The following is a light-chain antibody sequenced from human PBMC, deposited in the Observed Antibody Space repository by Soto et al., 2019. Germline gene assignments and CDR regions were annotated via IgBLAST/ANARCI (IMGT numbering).Light chain of an antibody. J-gene: IGKJ4*01. Sequence: EIVLTQSPGTLSLSPGERATLSCRASQSVSSSYLAWYQQKPGQAPRLLIYGASSRATGIPDRFSGSGSGTDFTLTISRLEHEDLAVYYCQQYGSSLLTFGGGTKVEIK. CDR3: QQYGSSLLT. V-gene: IGKV3-20*01. CDR1: QSVSSSY. CDR2: GAS.